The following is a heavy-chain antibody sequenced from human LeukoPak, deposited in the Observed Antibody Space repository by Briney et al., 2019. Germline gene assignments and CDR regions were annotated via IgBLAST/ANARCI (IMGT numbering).Heavy chain of an antibody. Sequence: SETLSLTCTVSGGSISSSSYYWGWIRQPPGKGLEWIGSIYYSGSTYYNPSLKSRVTISVDTSKNQFSLKLSSVTAADTAVYYCARHWVDSSGYSGWFDPWGQGTLVTVFS. J-gene: IGHJ5*02. CDR1: GGSISSSSYY. CDR3: ARHWVDSSGYSGWFDP. V-gene: IGHV4-39*01. CDR2: IYYSGST. D-gene: IGHD3-22*01.